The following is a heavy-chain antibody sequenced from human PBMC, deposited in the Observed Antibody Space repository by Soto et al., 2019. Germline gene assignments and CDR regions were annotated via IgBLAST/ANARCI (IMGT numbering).Heavy chain of an antibody. CDR3: ARGPSGDKVDY. V-gene: IGHV4-30-4*01. Sequence: QVQLQESGPGLVEPSQTLSLTCTVSGDSISNGYYTWSWIRQPPGKDLEWIGHIYNSVNTYSNPSLKGRVTISEGTSKTQFSLKLSSVTAADTAVYYCARGPSGDKVDYWGQGTLVTVSS. D-gene: IGHD3-10*01. CDR1: GDSISNGYYT. CDR2: IYNSVNT. J-gene: IGHJ4*02.